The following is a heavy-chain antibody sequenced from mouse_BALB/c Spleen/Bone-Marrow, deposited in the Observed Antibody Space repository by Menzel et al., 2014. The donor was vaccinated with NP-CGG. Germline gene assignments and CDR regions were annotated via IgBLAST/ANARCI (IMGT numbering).Heavy chain of an antibody. Sequence: QVQLQQPGAELVRPGVSVKISCKGSGYTFTDYAMHWVKQSHAKSLERIGIISSSYGDATYNQKFKGKATMTVDKSSNTAYMELARLTSEDSAIYYCARGLSYHYGTSYYFDYWGQGTTLTVSS. CDR1: GYTFTDYA. J-gene: IGHJ2*01. CDR3: ARGLSYHYGTSYYFDY. V-gene: IGHV1S137*01. CDR2: ISSSYGDA. D-gene: IGHD1-1*01.